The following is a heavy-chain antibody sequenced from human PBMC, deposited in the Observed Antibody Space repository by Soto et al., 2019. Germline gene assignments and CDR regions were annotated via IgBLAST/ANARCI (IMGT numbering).Heavy chain of an antibody. D-gene: IGHD2-8*01. CDR3: ARPSEYCTNGVCYNNWFDP. CDR1: GGSISSSNW. J-gene: IGHJ5*02. Sequence: SETLSLTCAVSGGSISSSNWWSWVRQPPGKGLEWIGEIYHSGSTNYNPSLKSRVTISVDKSKNQFSLKLSSVTAADTAVYYCARPSEYCTNGVCYNNWFDPWGQGTLVTVSS. V-gene: IGHV4-4*02. CDR2: IYHSGST.